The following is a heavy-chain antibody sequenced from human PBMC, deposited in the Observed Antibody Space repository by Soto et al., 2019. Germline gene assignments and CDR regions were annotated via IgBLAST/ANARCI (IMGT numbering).Heavy chain of an antibody. CDR1: GFSLSTSKVG. CDR2: IYWDDDK. V-gene: IGHV2-5*02. J-gene: IGHJ3*02. D-gene: IGHD3-16*01. CDR3: APTYPPAFDI. Sequence: QITLKESGPTLVKPTQTLMLTCTFSGFSLSTSKVGVGWVRQPPGKALEWLALIYWDDDKRYSPSLNNRLTIXXDTSKNQVVLTMTNMDPVDTATYYCAPTYPPAFDIWGQGTMVTVSS.